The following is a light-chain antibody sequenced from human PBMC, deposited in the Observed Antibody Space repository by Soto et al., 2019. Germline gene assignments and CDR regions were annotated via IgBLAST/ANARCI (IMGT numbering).Light chain of an antibody. Sequence: QSVLTQPASVSGSPGQSITISCTGTSSDVGRYKYVSWCQQHPGKAPKLILYDVNTRPSGVSNRFSGSKSGNTASLTISGLQAEDEADYYCSSYTSSSTVVFGGGTKLTVL. CDR1: SSDVGRYKY. CDR2: DVN. V-gene: IGLV2-14*01. CDR3: SSYTSSSTVV. J-gene: IGLJ2*01.